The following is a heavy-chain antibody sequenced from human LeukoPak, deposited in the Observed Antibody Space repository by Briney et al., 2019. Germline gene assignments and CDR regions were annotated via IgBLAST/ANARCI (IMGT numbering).Heavy chain of an antibody. CDR2: IYYSGST. D-gene: IGHD2-21*01. CDR1: GGSISSGDYY. V-gene: IGHV4-30-4*08. CDR3: ARVVPPSFDP. Sequence: SETLSLTCTVSGGSISSGDYYWSWIRQPPGKGLEWIGYIYYSGSTYYNPSLKSRVTISVDTSKNQFSLKLSSVTAADTAVYYCARVVPPSFDPWGQGTLGTVSS. J-gene: IGHJ5*02.